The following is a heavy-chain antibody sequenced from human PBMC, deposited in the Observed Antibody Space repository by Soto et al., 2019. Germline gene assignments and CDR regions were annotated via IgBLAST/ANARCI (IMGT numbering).Heavy chain of an antibody. V-gene: IGHV3-21*01. D-gene: IGHD3-22*01. J-gene: IGHJ4*02. Sequence: GGSLRLSCAASGFTFSSYGMHWVRQAPGKGLEWVSSISSSSSYIYYADSVKGRFTISRDNAKNSLYLQMNSLRAEDTAVYYCARDGGIVVVISNDYWGQGTLVTVSS. CDR2: ISSSSSYI. CDR3: ARDGGIVVVISNDY. CDR1: GFTFSSYG.